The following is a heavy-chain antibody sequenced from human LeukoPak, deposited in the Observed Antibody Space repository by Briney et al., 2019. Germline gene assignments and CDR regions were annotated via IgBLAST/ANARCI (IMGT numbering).Heavy chain of an antibody. V-gene: IGHV3-21*01. CDR3: ARGQGGSGSSFDY. CDR2: ISSSSSYI. CDR1: GFTFSSYS. Sequence: KPGGSLRLSRAASGFTFSSYSMNWVRQAPGKGLEWVSSISSSSSYIYYADSVKGRFTISRDNAKNSLYLQMNSLRAEDTAVYYCARGQGGSGSSFDYWGQGTLVTVSS. D-gene: IGHD6-19*01. J-gene: IGHJ4*02.